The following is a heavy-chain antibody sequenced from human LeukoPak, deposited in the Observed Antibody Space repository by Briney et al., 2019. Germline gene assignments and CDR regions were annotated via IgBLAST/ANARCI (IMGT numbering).Heavy chain of an antibody. Sequence: PGGSLRLSCAASGFTFSSYWMSWVRQAPGKGLEWVANIKQDGSEKYYVDSVKGRFTISRDNAKNSLYLQMNSLKTEDTAVYYCTRPTYGDYDNWGQGTLVTVSS. CDR1: GFTFSSYW. CDR3: TRPTYGDYDN. D-gene: IGHD4-17*01. V-gene: IGHV3-7*03. CDR2: IKQDGSEK. J-gene: IGHJ4*02.